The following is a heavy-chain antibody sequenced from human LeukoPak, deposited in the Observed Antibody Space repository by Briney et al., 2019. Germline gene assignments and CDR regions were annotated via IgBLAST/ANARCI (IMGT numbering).Heavy chain of an antibody. J-gene: IGHJ4*02. Sequence: GGTLRLSCAASGFTFSSYGMSWVRQAPGKGLEWVSSFGGGGGSTYYADSVKGRFTISRDNSKNTLYLQMNSLRAEDTAVYYCARVTAVAGTSVGVDAWGQGILVTVS. CDR3: ARVTAVAGTSVGVDA. CDR1: GFTFSSYG. CDR2: FGGGGGST. V-gene: IGHV3-23*01. D-gene: IGHD6-19*01.